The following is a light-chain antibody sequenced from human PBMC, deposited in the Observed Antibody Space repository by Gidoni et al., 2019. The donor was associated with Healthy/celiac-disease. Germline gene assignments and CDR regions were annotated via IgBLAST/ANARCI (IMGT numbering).Light chain of an antibody. CDR3: QQRSNWLTWT. J-gene: IGKJ1*01. V-gene: IGKV3-11*01. Sequence: EIVLTQSPATLSLSPGERATLSCRASQSVSSYLAGYQQKPGQAPRLLIYDASNRATGIPARFSGSGSGTDFTLISSSREPEDFAVYYCQQRSNWLTWTFGQGTKVEIK. CDR1: QSVSSY. CDR2: DAS.